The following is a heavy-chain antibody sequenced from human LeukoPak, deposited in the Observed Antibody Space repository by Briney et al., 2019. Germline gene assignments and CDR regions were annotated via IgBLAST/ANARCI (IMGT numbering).Heavy chain of an antibody. J-gene: IGHJ5*02. D-gene: IGHD2-15*01. CDR3: ARHCSGGSRYDNWFDP. CDR2: IYYSGST. Sequence: SETLSLTCTVSGGSISSYYWSWTRQPPGKGLEWIGYIYYSGSTNYNPSLKSRVTISVDTSKNQFSLKLSSVTAADTAVYYCARHCSGGSRYDNWFDPWGQGTLVTVSS. V-gene: IGHV4-59*08. CDR1: GGSISSYY.